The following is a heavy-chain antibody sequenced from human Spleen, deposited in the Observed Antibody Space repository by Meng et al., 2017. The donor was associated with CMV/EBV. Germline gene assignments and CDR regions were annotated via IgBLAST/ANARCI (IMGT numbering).Heavy chain of an antibody. D-gene: IGHD1-14*01. CDR3: ARAYNVPGWFDP. J-gene: IGHJ5*02. CDR2: IGGSDSDI. V-gene: IGHV3-11*01. Sequence: SCVASGFTFSAYYMSWIRQAPGKGLEWLSYIGGSDSDIYYANSVKSRFTISRHNAKNSLDLQMNALRAEDTAVYFCARAYNVPGWFDPWGRGTLVTVSS. CDR1: GFTFSAYY.